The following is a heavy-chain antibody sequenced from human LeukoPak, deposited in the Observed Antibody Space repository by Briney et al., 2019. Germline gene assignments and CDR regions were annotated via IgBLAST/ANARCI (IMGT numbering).Heavy chain of an antibody. CDR1: GNYW. D-gene: IGHD3-22*01. CDR3: ARSHFIDSIDYHYRDFDY. V-gene: IGHV3-74*01. CDR2: INSDGSWT. J-gene: IGHJ4*02. Sequence: GGSLRLSCAASGNYWMHWVRQAPGKGLVWVSHINSDGSWTSYADSVKGRFTISKDNAKNTVYLQMNNLRAEDTAVYYCARSHFIDSIDYHYRDFDYWGQGTLVTVSS.